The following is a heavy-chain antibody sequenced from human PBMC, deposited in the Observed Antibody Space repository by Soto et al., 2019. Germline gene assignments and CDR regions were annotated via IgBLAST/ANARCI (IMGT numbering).Heavy chain of an antibody. Sequence: GGSLRLSCAASGFTFSSYSMNWVRQAPGKGLEWVSSISSSSSYIYYADSVKGRFTISRDNAKNSLYLQMNSLRAEDTAVYYCASRPTYSSGWYGWGQGTLVTVSS. D-gene: IGHD6-19*01. CDR2: ISSSSSYI. J-gene: IGHJ4*02. CDR3: ASRPTYSSGWYG. V-gene: IGHV3-21*01. CDR1: GFTFSSYS.